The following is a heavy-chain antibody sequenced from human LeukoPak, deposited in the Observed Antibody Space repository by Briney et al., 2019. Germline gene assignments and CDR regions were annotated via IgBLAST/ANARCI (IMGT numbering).Heavy chain of an antibody. Sequence: GGSLRLSCAASGFTSSSYSMNWVRQAPGKGLEWVSSISSSSSYIYYADSVKGRFTISRDNAKNSLYLQMNSLRAEDTAVYYCARAIIAAREGWFDPWGQGTLVTVSS. J-gene: IGHJ5*02. CDR1: GFTSSSYS. V-gene: IGHV3-21*01. CDR3: ARAIIAAREGWFDP. CDR2: ISSSSSYI. D-gene: IGHD6-6*01.